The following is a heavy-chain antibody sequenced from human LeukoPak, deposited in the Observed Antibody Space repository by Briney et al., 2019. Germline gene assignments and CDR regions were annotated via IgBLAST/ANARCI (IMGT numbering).Heavy chain of an antibody. D-gene: IGHD3-22*01. V-gene: IGHV1-69*01. CDR2: IIPIFGTA. CDR1: GGTFSSYA. Sequence: SVKVSCKASGGTFSSYAISWVRQAPGQGLEWMGGIIPIFGTANYAQKFQGRVTITADESTSTAYVELSSLRSEDTAVYYCARALDDSSGYYFDYWGQGTLVTVSS. CDR3: ARALDDSSGYYFDY. J-gene: IGHJ4*02.